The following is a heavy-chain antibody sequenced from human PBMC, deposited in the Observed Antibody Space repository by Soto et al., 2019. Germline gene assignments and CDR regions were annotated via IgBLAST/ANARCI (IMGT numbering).Heavy chain of an antibody. V-gene: IGHV1-18*04. Sequence: GSLKVSCRTSGYTFTNHGINWVRQAPGQGLEWMGWINPYNANTNYAQKLQGRVTMTTDTSTSTAYMDLRSLTSDDTAVYYCARDRVAGIWGDAFDIWGQGTMVTVSS. D-gene: IGHD3-16*01. CDR3: ARDRVAGIWGDAFDI. CDR2: INPYNANT. J-gene: IGHJ3*02. CDR1: GYTFTNHG.